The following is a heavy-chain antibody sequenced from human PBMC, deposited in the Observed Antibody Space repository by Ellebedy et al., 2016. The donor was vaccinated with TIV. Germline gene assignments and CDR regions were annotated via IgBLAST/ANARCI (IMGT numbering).Heavy chain of an antibody. CDR2: INSGGGSL. Sequence: PGGSLRLSCAASGFTFTSYWMHWVRQAPGHGLVWVSRINSGGGSLDYADSVRGRFTISRDNAKNTLYLQMNSLRAEDTAVYYCARSLGYYGPRYHLDYWGQGTLVTVSS. CDR1: GFTFTSYW. CDR3: ARSLGYYGPRYHLDY. D-gene: IGHD3-10*01. V-gene: IGHV3-74*01. J-gene: IGHJ4*02.